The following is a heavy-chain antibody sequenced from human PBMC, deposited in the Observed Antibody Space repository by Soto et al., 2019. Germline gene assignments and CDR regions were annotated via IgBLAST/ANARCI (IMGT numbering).Heavy chain of an antibody. CDR2: MNPNSGNT. CDR3: ARGGSIAVAGSSDY. J-gene: IGHJ4*02. V-gene: IGHV1-8*01. CDR1: GYTFTSYD. Sequence: ASVKVSCRASGYTFTSYDINWVRQATGQGLEWMGWMNPNSGNTGYAQKFQGRVTMTRNTSISTAYMELSSLRSEDTAVYYCARGGSIAVAGSSDYWGQGTLVTVSS. D-gene: IGHD6-19*01.